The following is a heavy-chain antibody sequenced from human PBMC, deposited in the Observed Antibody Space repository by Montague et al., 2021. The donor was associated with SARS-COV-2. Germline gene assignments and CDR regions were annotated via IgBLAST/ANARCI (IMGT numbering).Heavy chain of an antibody. Sequence: SLRLSCAASGFTFGDYYLTWIRQAPGKGLEWVSYISGSGSTIYYXDSVRGRFTISRDNAKYSVFLQMNSLRAEDTAVYYCATRLTTIPYWGQGTLATVSS. V-gene: IGHV3-11*01. CDR3: ATRLTTIPY. D-gene: IGHD4-17*01. CDR1: GFTFGDYY. CDR2: ISGSGSTI. J-gene: IGHJ4*02.